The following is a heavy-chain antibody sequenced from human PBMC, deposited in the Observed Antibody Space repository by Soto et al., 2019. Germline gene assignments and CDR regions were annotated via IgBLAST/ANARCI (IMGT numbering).Heavy chain of an antibody. J-gene: IGHJ6*03. CDR1: GYTFTSYA. Sequence: ASVKVSCKASGYTFTSYAMHWVRQAPGQRLEWMGWINAGNGNTKYSQKFQGRVTITRDTSASTAYMELSSLRSEDTAVYYCARGLGGYCSSTSCYAYYYYYYMDVWGKGTTVTVSS. CDR2: INAGNGNT. CDR3: ARGLGGYCSSTSCYAYYYYYYMDV. D-gene: IGHD2-2*01. V-gene: IGHV1-3*01.